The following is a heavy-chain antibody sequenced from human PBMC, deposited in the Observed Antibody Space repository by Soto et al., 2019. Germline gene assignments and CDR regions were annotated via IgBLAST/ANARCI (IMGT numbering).Heavy chain of an antibody. CDR2: LSGSGTST. Sequence: VVSLRLSCAASGFSFVNYAMNWVRQAPWKGLEWVSGLSGSGTSTYYADSVKGRFTISRDNSRDTLFLQMNSLTADDTAVYYCAKATTNGGWFNPFDSWGQGALVTVSS. CDR3: AKATTNGGWFNPFDS. J-gene: IGHJ4*02. V-gene: IGHV3-23*01. CDR1: GFSFVNYA. D-gene: IGHD6-19*01.